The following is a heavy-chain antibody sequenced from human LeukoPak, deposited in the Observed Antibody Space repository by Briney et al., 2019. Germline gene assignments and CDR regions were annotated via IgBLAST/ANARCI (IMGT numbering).Heavy chain of an antibody. CDR3: ARSERYSSGRYFYFVY. CDR2: IYYSGST. D-gene: IGHD6-19*01. Sequence: SETRSLTCTVWGGSMRICFGSWIRQPPGNGLEWIVYIYYSGSTNYNPSLKIRVSISIGTSITQSSLELSSVSAAGTAVYYCARSERYSSGRYFYFVYWRQGTLVTVFS. CDR1: GGSMRICF. V-gene: IGHV4-59*01. J-gene: IGHJ4*02.